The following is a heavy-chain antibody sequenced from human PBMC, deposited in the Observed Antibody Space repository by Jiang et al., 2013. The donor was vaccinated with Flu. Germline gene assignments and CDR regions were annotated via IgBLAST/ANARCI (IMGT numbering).Heavy chain of an antibody. CDR3: ARGGGREAIIDY. Sequence: TCAVYGGSFSGYYWSWIRQPPGKGLEWIGEINHSGSTNYNPSLKSRVTISVDTSKNQFSLKLSSVTAADTAVYYCARGGGREAIIDYWGQGTLVTVSS. CDR2: INHSGST. V-gene: IGHV4-34*01. D-gene: IGHD3-10*01. CDR1: GGSFSGYY. J-gene: IGHJ4*02.